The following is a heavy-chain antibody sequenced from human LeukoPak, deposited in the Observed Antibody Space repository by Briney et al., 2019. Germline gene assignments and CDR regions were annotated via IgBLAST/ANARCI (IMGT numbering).Heavy chain of an antibody. CDR3: ARGTFENYDSSGYTRYFDY. CDR2: ISGYNGHT. Sequence: ASVKVSCKASGYTFRFYGMTWVRQAPGLGLEWIGWISGYNGHTNYAQKFRGRVTMTSDTSTSTVYMDLGSLRSDDTAVYYCARGTFENYDSSGYTRYFDYWGQGTLVTVSS. CDR1: GYTFRFYG. V-gene: IGHV1-18*01. D-gene: IGHD3-22*01. J-gene: IGHJ4*02.